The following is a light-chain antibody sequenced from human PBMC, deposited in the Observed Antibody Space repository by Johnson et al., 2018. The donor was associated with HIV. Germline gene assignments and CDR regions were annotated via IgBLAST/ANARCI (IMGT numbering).Light chain of an antibody. J-gene: IGLJ1*01. CDR2: ENT. V-gene: IGLV1-51*02. CDR3: GTWDSSLSAGGV. Sequence: QSVLTQPPSVSAAPGQKVTISCSGSSSNIGNNYVSWYQHLPGTAPKLLIYENTKRPSGIPDRFSGSKSGTSATLGITGLQTGDEADYYCGTWDSSLSAGGVVGTGTKVTVL. CDR1: SSNIGNNY.